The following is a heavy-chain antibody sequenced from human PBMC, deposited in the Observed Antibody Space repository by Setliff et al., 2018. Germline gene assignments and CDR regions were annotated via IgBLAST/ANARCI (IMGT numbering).Heavy chain of an antibody. J-gene: IGHJ3*01. Sequence: ASVNVSCKASGYTFTNYGFTWVRQAPGQGLEWMGMIITNTGKTSYPKKFQGRVTMTTDTYTGTGYMELRSLTSDDTAVYFCARFGGSCSSSSCYASDLWGQGTMVTVSS. CDR3: ARFGGSCSSSSCYASDL. CDR1: GYTFTNYG. D-gene: IGHD2-2*01. CDR2: IITNTGKT. V-gene: IGHV1-18*01.